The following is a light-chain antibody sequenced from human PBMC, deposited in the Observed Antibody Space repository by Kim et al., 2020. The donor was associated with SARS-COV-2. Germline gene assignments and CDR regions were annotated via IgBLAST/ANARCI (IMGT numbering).Light chain of an antibody. CDR1: SSNIGSNY. CDR3: VAWDDSLSGPV. J-gene: IGLJ2*01. V-gene: IGLV1-47*01. Sequence: QSVLTQPPSASGTPGQRVTISCSGSSSNIGSNYVYWYQQLPGTAPKLLIYKNNQRPSGVPDRFSGSKSGTSASLAISGLRSEDEADYYCVAWDDSLSGPVFGGGTHLTVL. CDR2: KNN.